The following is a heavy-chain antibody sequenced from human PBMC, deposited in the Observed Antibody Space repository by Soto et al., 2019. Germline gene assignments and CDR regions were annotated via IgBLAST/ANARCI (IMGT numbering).Heavy chain of an antibody. CDR2: ISGSGGST. D-gene: IGHD5-12*01. Sequence: GGSLRLSCAASGFTFSSYATSWVRQAPGKGLEWVSAISGSGGSTYYADSVKGRFTISRDNSKNTLYLQMNSLRAEDTAVYYCAKLQRWLPRVDAFDIWGQGTMVTVSS. CDR1: GFTFSSYA. CDR3: AKLQRWLPRVDAFDI. J-gene: IGHJ3*02. V-gene: IGHV3-23*01.